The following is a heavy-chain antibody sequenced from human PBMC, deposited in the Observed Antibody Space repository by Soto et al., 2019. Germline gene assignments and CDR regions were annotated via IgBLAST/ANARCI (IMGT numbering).Heavy chain of an antibody. CDR3: ARGLGYCRSGTCYREWFDP. CDR1: GYTFTTHG. V-gene: IGHV1-18*01. Sequence: ASVKVSCKASGYTFTTHGISWVRQAPGQGLEWMGWVSGDNGHTNYAQSLQGRVTMTTDTSTNTAYMELRSLRSDDTAVYYCARGLGYCRSGTCYREWFDPWGQGTLVTVSS. D-gene: IGHD2-15*01. J-gene: IGHJ5*02. CDR2: VSGDNGHT.